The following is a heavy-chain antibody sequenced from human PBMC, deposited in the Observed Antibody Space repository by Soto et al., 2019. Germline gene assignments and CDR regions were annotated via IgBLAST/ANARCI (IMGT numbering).Heavy chain of an antibody. Sequence: QVQLQQWGAGLLKPSETLSLTCAVYGGSFSGYYWSWLRHPPGKGLEWIGEINHSGSTNYNPSLKCRVTISVNASKYQFYLKLRSVTAADTAVYYCAERATIYRTVFDYWGQGTLVTVSS. D-gene: IGHD5-18*01. CDR2: INHSGST. V-gene: IGHV4-34*01. CDR3: AERATIYRTVFDY. CDR1: GGSFSGYY. J-gene: IGHJ4*02.